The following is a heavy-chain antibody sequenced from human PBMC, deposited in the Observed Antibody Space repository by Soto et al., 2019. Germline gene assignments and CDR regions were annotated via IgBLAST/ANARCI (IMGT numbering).Heavy chain of an antibody. Sequence: EGQLVESGGGLVQPGGSLRLSCAASGFTFSNYWMSWVRQAPGKGLEWVANIKQDGSEIYYVDSVKGRFTISRDNAKNLLYRQMSSLRAEDTAVYYCARGGYCDATTCYADAFDLWGQGTLVTVSS. V-gene: IGHV3-7*01. D-gene: IGHD2-2*01. CDR1: GFTFSNYW. CDR3: ARGGYCDATTCYADAFDL. J-gene: IGHJ3*01. CDR2: IKQDGSEI.